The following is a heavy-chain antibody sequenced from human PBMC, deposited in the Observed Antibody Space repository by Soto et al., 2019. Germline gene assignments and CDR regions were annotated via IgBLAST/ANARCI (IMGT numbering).Heavy chain of an antibody. CDR1: GFTFSDYG. V-gene: IGHV3-30*18. Sequence: QVHLVESGGGVVQPGRSLRLSCAASGFTFSDYGMHWVRQAPGKRLEWMAVISSDGSNKYYADSVKGRFPISRDKSKNKVYLRMNSLKLDATAVYYCAKDRGYDFAPAQDYYSGMDFGGQVTTVTVS. D-gene: IGHD5-12*01. CDR2: ISSDGSNK. CDR3: AKDRGYDFAPAQDYYSGMDF. J-gene: IGHJ6*02.